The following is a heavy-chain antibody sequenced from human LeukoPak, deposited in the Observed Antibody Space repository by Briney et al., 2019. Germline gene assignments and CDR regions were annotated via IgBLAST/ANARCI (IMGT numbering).Heavy chain of an antibody. V-gene: IGHV4-39*07. J-gene: IGHJ5*02. CDR3: ARGAAAGIIWFDP. CDR1: GGSISGSSYY. Sequence: KPSETLSLTCTVSGGSISGSSYYWGWIRQPPGKGLEWIGSIYYSGSTYYNPSLKSRVTISVDMSKNQFSLKLSSVTAADTAVYYCARGAAAGIIWFDPWGQGTLVTVSS. D-gene: IGHD6-13*01. CDR2: IYYSGST.